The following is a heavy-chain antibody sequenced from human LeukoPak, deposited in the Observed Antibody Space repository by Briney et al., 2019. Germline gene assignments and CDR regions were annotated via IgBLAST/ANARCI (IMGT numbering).Heavy chain of an antibody. CDR1: GFTFSSYE. CDR3: ATTNVIAARTYFDY. V-gene: IGHV3-48*03. J-gene: IGHJ4*02. Sequence: GGSLRLSCAASGFTFSSYEMNWVRQAPGKGLEWVSYISSSGSTIYYADSVKGRFTISRDNAKNSLYLQMNSLRAEDTAVYYCATTNVIAARTYFDYWGQGTLVTVSS. D-gene: IGHD6-6*01. CDR2: ISSSGSTI.